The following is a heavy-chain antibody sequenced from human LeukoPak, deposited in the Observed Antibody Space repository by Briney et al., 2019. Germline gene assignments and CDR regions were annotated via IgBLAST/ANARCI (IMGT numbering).Heavy chain of an antibody. D-gene: IGHD3-22*01. CDR2: MNPNSGNT. CDR3: AYSPTDDSSGYYSFDY. V-gene: IGHV1-8*01. Sequence: ASVKVSCKASGYTFTSYDINWVRQATGQGLEWMGWMNPNSGNTGYAQKFQGRVTMTRNTSISTAYMELSSLRSEDTAVYYCAYSPTDDSSGYYSFDYGGQGTLVTVSS. J-gene: IGHJ4*02. CDR1: GYTFTSYD.